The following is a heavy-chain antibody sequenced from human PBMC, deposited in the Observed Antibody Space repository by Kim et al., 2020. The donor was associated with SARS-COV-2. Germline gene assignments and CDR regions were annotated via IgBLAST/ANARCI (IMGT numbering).Heavy chain of an antibody. V-gene: IGHV1-3*01. Sequence: ASVKVSCKASGYTFTSYAMHWVRQAPGQRLEWMGWINAGNGNTKYSQKFQGRVTITRDTSASTAYMELSSLRSEDTAVYYCARVRPRSGSYPYYFDYWGQGTLVTVSS. D-gene: IGHD1-26*01. CDR1: GYTFTSYA. CDR3: ARVRPRSGSYPYYFDY. J-gene: IGHJ4*02. CDR2: INAGNGNT.